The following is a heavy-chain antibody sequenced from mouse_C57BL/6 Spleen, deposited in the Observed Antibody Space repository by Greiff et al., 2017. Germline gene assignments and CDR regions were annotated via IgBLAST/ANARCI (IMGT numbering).Heavy chain of an antibody. J-gene: IGHJ4*01. V-gene: IGHV3-6*01. Sequence: EVKLIESGPGLVKPSQSLSLTCSVTGYSITSGYYWNWIRQFPGNKLEWMGYISYDGSNNYNPSLKNRISITRDTSKNQFCLKLNSVTTEATATYYGARDPYYDGYARDYWGQGTSVTVSS. CDR2: ISYDGSN. CDR1: GYSITSGYY. D-gene: IGHD2-3*01. CDR3: ARDPYYDGYARDY.